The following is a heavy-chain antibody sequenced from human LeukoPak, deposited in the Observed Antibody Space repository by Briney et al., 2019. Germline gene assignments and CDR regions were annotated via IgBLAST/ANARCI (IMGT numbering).Heavy chain of an antibody. J-gene: IGHJ4*02. V-gene: IGHV3-9*01. CDR1: GFTFDDYA. CDR2: ISWNSGSI. D-gene: IGHD3-22*01. Sequence: GGSLRLSCAASGFTFDDYAMHWVRQAPGKGLEWVSGISWNSGSIGYADSVKGRFTISRDNAKNSLYLQMNSLRAEDTALYYCAKDSYDSSPDWGQGTLVTVSS. CDR3: AKDSYDSSPD.